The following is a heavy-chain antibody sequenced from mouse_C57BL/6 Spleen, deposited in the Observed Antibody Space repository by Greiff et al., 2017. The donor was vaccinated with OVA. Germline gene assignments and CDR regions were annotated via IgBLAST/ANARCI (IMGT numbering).Heavy chain of an antibody. D-gene: IGHD1-1*01. V-gene: IGHV1-64*01. CDR1: GYTFTSYW. Sequence: QVQLQQPGAELVKPGASVKLSCKASGYTFTSYWMHWVKQRPGQGLEWIGMIHPNSGSTNYNEKFKSKATLTVDKSSSTAYMQLSSLTSEDAAVYYCARDNYEYFDVWGTGTTVTVSS. CDR3: ARDNYEYFDV. CDR2: IHPNSGST. J-gene: IGHJ1*03.